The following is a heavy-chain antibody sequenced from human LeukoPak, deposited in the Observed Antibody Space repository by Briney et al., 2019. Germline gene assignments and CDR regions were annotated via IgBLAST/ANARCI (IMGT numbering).Heavy chain of an antibody. Sequence: QPGGSLRLSCAAPGFTFSSYAMSWVRRTQGKRLGWASGIGGSDGRTYYADSVKGRFTISRDNSKSTLYLQMNSLRAEDTAIYYCAKMPVSYSSGWSTFDYWGQGSLVTVSS. D-gene: IGHD6-19*01. J-gene: IGHJ4*02. CDR3: AKMPVSYSSGWSTFDY. CDR1: GFTFSSYA. V-gene: IGHV3-23*01. CDR2: IGGSDGRT.